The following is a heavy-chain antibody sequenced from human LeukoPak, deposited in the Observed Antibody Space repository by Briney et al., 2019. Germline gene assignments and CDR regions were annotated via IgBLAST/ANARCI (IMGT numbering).Heavy chain of an antibody. CDR1: GGTFNSYA. D-gene: IGHD3-10*01. CDR2: IIPIFGTA. J-gene: IGHJ4*02. V-gene: IGHV1-69*13. CDR3: ARRNYASGSHAHFDY. Sequence: ASVKVSCKASGGTFNSYAISWVRQAPGQGLEWMGGIIPIFGTANYAQKFQGRVTITADESTSTAYMELRSLRSDDTAIYYCARRNYASGSHAHFDYWGQGTLVTVSS.